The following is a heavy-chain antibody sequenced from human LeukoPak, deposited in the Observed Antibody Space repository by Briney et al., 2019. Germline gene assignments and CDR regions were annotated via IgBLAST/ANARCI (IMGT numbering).Heavy chain of an antibody. CDR1: GFTFGAYG. Sequence: GGSQRLSCAASGFTFGAYGMGWFRQAPGKGLEWVGFIRSKTYGGTAEYAASVKGRFTISRDDSKSIAYLQMNSLKAEDTAVYYCSRGLGSGNPVDIWGQGTMVTVS. J-gene: IGHJ3*02. CDR3: SRGLGSGNPVDI. D-gene: IGHD3-10*01. V-gene: IGHV3-49*03. CDR2: IRSKTYGGTA.